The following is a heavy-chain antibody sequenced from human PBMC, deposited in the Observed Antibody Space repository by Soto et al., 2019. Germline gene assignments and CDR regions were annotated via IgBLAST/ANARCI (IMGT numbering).Heavy chain of an antibody. CDR3: ARVRVVTGHEDEYGMDV. J-gene: IGHJ6*02. CDR2: INPSGGST. D-gene: IGHD2-21*02. CDR1: GYTFTSYY. Sequence: QVQLVQSGAEVKKPVASVKVSCKASGYTFTSYYMHWVRQAPGQGLEWMGIINPSGGSTSYAQKFECRVTMTRETSTSTVHMELSSLRYKDTAVYYCARVRVVTGHEDEYGMDVWGQGTTVTVSS. V-gene: IGHV1-46*01.